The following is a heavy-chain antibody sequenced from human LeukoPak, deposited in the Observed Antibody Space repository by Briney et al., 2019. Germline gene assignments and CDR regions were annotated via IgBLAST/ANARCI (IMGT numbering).Heavy chain of an antibody. D-gene: IGHD3-22*01. CDR2: IYYSGST. J-gene: IGHJ4*02. CDR1: GASISSYY. CDR3: ARGRRYSDSSNCYFDY. Sequence: SETLSLTCSVSGASISSYYWSWIRQPPGKGLEWIGTIYYSGSTYYEPSLKSRVTISVDTSKNQFSLKLSSVTAADTAVYYCARGRRYSDSSNCYFDYWGQGTLVTVSS. V-gene: IGHV4-39*01.